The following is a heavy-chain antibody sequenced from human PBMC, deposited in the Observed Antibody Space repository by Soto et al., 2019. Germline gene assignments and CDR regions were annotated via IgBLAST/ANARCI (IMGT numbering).Heavy chain of an antibody. CDR1: GFTFSSYA. CDR3: ARDSRNYYDSSGWGSEDYYGMDV. CDR2: ISYDGSNK. D-gene: IGHD3-22*01. V-gene: IGHV3-30-3*01. Sequence: GGSLRLSCAASGFTFSSYAMHWVRQAPGKGLEWVAVISYDGSNKYYADSVKGRFTISRDNSKNTLYLQMNSLRAEDTAVYYCARDSRNYYDSSGWGSEDYYGMDVWGQGTTVTVSS. J-gene: IGHJ6*02.